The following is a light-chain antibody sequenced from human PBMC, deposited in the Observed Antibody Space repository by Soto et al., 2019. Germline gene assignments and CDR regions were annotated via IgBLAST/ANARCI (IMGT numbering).Light chain of an antibody. J-gene: IGKJ4*01. CDR2: WAS. CDR1: QSVLASSNNKNY. V-gene: IGKV4-1*01. CDR3: QQYYRTPPT. Sequence: DIVMTKSPDSLAVSLGERATINCKSSQSVLASSNNKNYLAWYQQKPGQHPKLLIYWASTRESGVPDRFSGSGSGTDCPLTINSLQAEDVAVYSCQQYYRTPPTFGGGAKVELK.